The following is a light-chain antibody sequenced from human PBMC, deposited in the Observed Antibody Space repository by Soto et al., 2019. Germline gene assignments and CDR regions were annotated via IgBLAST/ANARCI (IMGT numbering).Light chain of an antibody. CDR3: QQSSNWPPIT. J-gene: IGKJ5*01. V-gene: IGKV3-15*01. CDR1: QSVSSK. Sequence: EIVMTQSPATLSVSPGERATLSCRASQSVSSKLAWYQQKPGQAPRLLIYGASTRATGVPARFSGSGSGTEFTLTISSLQSEDFAVYYCQQSSNWPPITFGQGTRREIK. CDR2: GAS.